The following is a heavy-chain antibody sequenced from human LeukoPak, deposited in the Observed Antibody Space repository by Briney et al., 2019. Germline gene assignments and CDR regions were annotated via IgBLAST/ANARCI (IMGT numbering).Heavy chain of an antibody. CDR3: ATDSNPDF. CDR2: ISYDGSNK. Sequence: GGSLRLSCAASGFTFSIYTIHWVRQAPGKGLEWVALISYDGSNKYYGDSVKGRFTISGDNSKNTLYLQMNSLRADDTAVYYCATDSNPDFWGQGTLVTVSS. V-gene: IGHV3-30*04. J-gene: IGHJ4*02. CDR1: GFTFSIYT. D-gene: IGHD3-22*01.